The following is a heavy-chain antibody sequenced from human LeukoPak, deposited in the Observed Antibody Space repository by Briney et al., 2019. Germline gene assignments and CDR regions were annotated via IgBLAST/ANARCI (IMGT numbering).Heavy chain of an antibody. D-gene: IGHD1-1*01. Sequence: HGESLKISCKGSGYSFTSYWIGWVRQMPGKGLEWMGIIYPGDSDTRYSPSFQGQVTISADKSISTAYLQWSSLKASDTAMYYCARLARGNWNRTQYYYYYMDVWGKGTTVTVSS. CDR2: IYPGDSDT. V-gene: IGHV5-51*01. J-gene: IGHJ6*03. CDR3: ARLARGNWNRTQYYYYYMDV. CDR1: GYSFTSYW.